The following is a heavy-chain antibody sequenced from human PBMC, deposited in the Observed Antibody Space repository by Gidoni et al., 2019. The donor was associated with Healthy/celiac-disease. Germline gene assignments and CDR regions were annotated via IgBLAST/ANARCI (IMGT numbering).Heavy chain of an antibody. D-gene: IGHD2-15*01. Sequence: QVQLVESGGGVVQPGWPLRLSCAASGFTFRSYEMHWVRQAPGKGLEWVAVISYDGSNKYYADSVKRRITISRDNSKNTLYLQMNSLSAEDTAVYYCARPPDCSGGSCYSGGGFFDLWGRGTLVTVSS. CDR1: GFTFRSYE. CDR2: ISYDGSNK. V-gene: IGHV3-30*01. CDR3: ARPPDCSGGSCYSGGGFFDL. J-gene: IGHJ2*01.